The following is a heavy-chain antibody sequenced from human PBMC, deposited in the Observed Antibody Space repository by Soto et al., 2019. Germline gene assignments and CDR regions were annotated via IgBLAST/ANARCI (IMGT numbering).Heavy chain of an antibody. CDR3: ARDQMVTTDYYYGMDV. CDR2: INPSGGST. CDR1: GYTFTSYY. Sequence: ASVKVSCKASGYTFTSYYMHWVRQAPGQGLEWMGIINPSGGSTSYAQKFQGRVTMTRDTSTSTVYMELSSLRSEDTAVYYCARDQMVTTDYYYGMDVWGQGTTVTVSS. D-gene: IGHD4-17*01. V-gene: IGHV1-46*01. J-gene: IGHJ6*02.